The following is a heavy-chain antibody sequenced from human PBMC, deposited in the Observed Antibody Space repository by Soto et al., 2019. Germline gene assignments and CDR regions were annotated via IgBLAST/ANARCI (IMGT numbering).Heavy chain of an antibody. Sequence: LTCAVSGAPFRSRDYYWGWIRQPPNKGLEWIASLHYGGSTFYNPSLKSRVAVFVDTSKNQFSLKLMSVTAADTAVYYCARPGYSSSWYWFDSWGQGTPVTVSS. D-gene: IGHD6-13*01. CDR1: GAPFRSRDYY. V-gene: IGHV4-39*01. CDR2: LHYGGST. J-gene: IGHJ5*01. CDR3: ARPGYSSSWYWFDS.